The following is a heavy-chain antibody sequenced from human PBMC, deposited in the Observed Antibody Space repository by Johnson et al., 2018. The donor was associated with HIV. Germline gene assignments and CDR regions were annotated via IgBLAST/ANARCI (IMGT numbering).Heavy chain of an antibody. Sequence: VQLVESGGTVVRPGGSLRLSCVGSGFNLYDYGLGWVRQAPGKGLGWGSGINWNGGSKGYVDSVEGRFTISRENAKNSVYLQMNSLRAEDTAVYYCARLRGSSAKGFDIWGQGTMVTVSS. CDR2: INWNGGSK. V-gene: IGHV3-20*04. CDR3: ARLRGSSAKGFDI. J-gene: IGHJ3*02. D-gene: IGHD6-6*01. CDR1: GFNLYDYG.